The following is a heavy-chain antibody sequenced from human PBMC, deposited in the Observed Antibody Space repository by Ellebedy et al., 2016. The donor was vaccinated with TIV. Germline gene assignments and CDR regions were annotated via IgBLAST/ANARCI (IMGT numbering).Heavy chain of an antibody. CDR1: GGTFSSYA. V-gene: IGHV1-69*13. J-gene: IGHJ4*02. CDR2: IIPIFGTA. CDR3: AREYSSGWCYFDY. D-gene: IGHD6-19*01. Sequence: SVKVSCXASGGTFSSYAISWVRQAPGQGLEWMGGIIPIFGTANYAQKFQGRVTITADESTSTAYMELSSLRSEDTAVYYCAREYSSGWCYFDYWGQGTLVTVSS.